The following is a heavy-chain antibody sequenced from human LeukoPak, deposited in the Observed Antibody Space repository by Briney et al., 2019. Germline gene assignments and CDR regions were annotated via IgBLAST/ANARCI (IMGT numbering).Heavy chain of an antibody. V-gene: IGHV3-48*01. J-gene: IGHJ6*03. Sequence: GGSLRLSCAASGFTFSSYSMNWVRQAPGKGLEWVSYISSSSSTIYYADSVKGRFTISRDNAKNSLYLQMNSLRAEDTAVYYCARDGQQLVHPYYMDVWGKGTTVTVSS. CDR2: ISSSSSTI. D-gene: IGHD6-13*01. CDR3: ARDGQQLVHPYYMDV. CDR1: GFTFSSYS.